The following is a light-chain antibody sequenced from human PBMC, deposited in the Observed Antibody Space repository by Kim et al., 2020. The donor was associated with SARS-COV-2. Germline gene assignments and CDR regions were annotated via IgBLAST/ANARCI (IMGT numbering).Light chain of an antibody. J-gene: IGLJ2*01. CDR2: DVS. Sequence: QSALTLPASVSGSPGQSITISCTGTSSDVGGYKYVSWYQQHPGKAPKLMIYDVSNRPSGVSNRFSGSKSGNTASLTISGLQAEDEADYYCSSYTSSNTLIFGGGTQLTVL. CDR1: SSDVGGYKY. CDR3: SSYTSSNTLI. V-gene: IGLV2-14*03.